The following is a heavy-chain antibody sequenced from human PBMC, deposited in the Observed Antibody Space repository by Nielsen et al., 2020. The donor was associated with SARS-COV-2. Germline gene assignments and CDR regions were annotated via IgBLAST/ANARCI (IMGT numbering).Heavy chain of an antibody. V-gene: IGHV3-53*01. CDR3: AREGRDLPLDY. CDR1: GFTVSSNY. D-gene: IGHD5-24*01. J-gene: IGHJ4*02. Sequence: GESLKISCAATGFTVSSNYMSWVRQAAGKGLEWVSVIYTDGSASYADSMKGRFTISRDDAKNSLYLQMNSLRAEDTAVYYCAREGRDLPLDYWGQGVLVTVSS. CDR2: IYTDGSA.